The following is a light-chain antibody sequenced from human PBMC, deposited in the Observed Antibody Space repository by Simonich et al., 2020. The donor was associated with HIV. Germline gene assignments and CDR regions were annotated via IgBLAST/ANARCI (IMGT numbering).Light chain of an antibody. CDR3: QQYNNWPLF. CDR2: GAS. V-gene: IGKV3-15*01. Sequence: EIVMMHSPATLSGSSGERATLSCRASQSVSSNLAWYQKKPGQAPRLLIYGASTRATGIPARFSGSGSGTEFTLTITSMQAEDFAVYYCQQYNNWPLFFGQGTKVEIK. J-gene: IGKJ2*01. CDR1: QSVSSN.